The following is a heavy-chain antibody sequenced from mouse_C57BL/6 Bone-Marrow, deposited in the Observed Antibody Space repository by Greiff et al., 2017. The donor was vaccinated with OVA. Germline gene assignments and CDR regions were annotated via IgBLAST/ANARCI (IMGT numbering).Heavy chain of an antibody. V-gene: IGHV1-55*01. CDR1: GYTFTSYW. CDR2: IYPGSGST. CDR3: AGHYYYGSSSYYFDY. J-gene: IGHJ2*01. Sequence: QVQLQQPGAELVKPGASVKMSCKASGYTFTSYWITWVKQRPGQGLEWIGDIYPGSGSTNYNEKFKSKATLTVDTSSSTAYMQLSSLTSEDSAVYYVAGHYYYGSSSYYFDYWGQGTTLTVSS. D-gene: IGHD1-1*01.